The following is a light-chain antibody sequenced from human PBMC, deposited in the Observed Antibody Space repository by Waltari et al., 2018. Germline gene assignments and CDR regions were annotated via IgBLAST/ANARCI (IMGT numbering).Light chain of an antibody. J-gene: IGKJ1*01. CDR3: QQYGSSPRT. CDR2: DAS. V-gene: IGKV3-20*01. Sequence: EIVLTQSPGTLSLSPGERATLSCRASQSIRCSHSAWYQQKPGQAPRLLIYDASSRATGIPDRFSGSGSGTDFTLTMSRLEPEDFAVYYCQQYGSSPRTFGQGTKVEIK. CDR1: QSIRCSH.